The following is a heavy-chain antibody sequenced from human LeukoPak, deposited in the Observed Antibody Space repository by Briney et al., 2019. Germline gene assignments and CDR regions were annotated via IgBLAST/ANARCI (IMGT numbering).Heavy chain of an antibody. CDR1: RFTFSSYW. CDR2: IKLDGSEK. CDR3: ARDKVVGATIFDY. Sequence: GGSLRLSCAASRFTFSSYWMSWVRQAPGKGLEWVANIKLDGSEKSYVDSVKGRFTISRDNAKNSLYLQMNSLRAEDTAVYYCARDKVVGATIFDYWGQGTLVTVSS. V-gene: IGHV3-7*03. D-gene: IGHD1-26*01. J-gene: IGHJ4*02.